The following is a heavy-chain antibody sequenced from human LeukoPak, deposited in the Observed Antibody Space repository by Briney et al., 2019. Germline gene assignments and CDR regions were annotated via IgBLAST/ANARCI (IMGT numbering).Heavy chain of an antibody. CDR3: ARAVGYCSSTSCYAPQHDAFDI. Sequence: SETLSLTCTVSGGSISSGGYYWSWIRQHPGKGLEWIGYIYYSGSTYYNPSLKSRVTISVDTSKNQFSLKLSSVTAADTAVYYCARAVGYCSSTSCYAPQHDAFDIWGQGTMVTVS. V-gene: IGHV4-31*03. D-gene: IGHD2-2*01. J-gene: IGHJ3*02. CDR1: GGSISSGGYY. CDR2: IYYSGST.